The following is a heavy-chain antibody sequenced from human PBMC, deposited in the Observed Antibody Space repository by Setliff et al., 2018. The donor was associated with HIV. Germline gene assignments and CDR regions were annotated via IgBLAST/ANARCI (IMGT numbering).Heavy chain of an antibody. V-gene: IGHV4-34*01. D-gene: IGHD3-16*01. Sequence: PSETLSLTCAVYGGSFSGYYWSWIRQPPGKGLEWIGEVNHSGTTNFNPSLKSRVTISVDTSKNQFSLKLNSVTAADTAVYFCARSRFGGAIIMTYFDYWGQGTQVTVSS. J-gene: IGHJ4*02. CDR2: VNHSGTT. CDR3: ARSRFGGAIIMTYFDY. CDR1: GGSFSGYY.